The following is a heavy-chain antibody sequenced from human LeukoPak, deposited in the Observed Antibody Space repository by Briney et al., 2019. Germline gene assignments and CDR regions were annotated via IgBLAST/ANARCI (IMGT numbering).Heavy chain of an antibody. Sequence: GGSLRLSCAASGFTFSVYAMSWVRQAPGKELEWVSAISGSGDNNDNTYYADSVKGQFTISRDNSKNTLYLQMSSLRAEDAAVYYCAKSGSTSWYLDYWGQGTLVTVSS. CDR3: AKSGSTSWYLDY. D-gene: IGHD6-13*01. J-gene: IGHJ4*02. V-gene: IGHV3-23*01. CDR2: ISGSGDNNDNT. CDR1: GFTFSVYA.